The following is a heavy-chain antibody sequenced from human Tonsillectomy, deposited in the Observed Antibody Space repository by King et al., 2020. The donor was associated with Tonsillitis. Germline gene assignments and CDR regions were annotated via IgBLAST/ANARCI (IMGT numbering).Heavy chain of an antibody. V-gene: IGHV3-30*02. CDR2: IRYDGSNK. J-gene: IGHJ3*02. D-gene: IGHD5-18*01. Sequence: VQLVESGGGVVQPGGSLRLSCTASGFTFSTYGMHWVRQAPGKGLEWVAFIRYDGSNKYYVDSVKGRFTISRANSKNTLYLQMNSLRAEDTAAYYCVAPRSGDSYGFDAFDIWGQGTMVTVSS. CDR3: VAPRSGDSYGFDAFDI. CDR1: GFTFSTYG.